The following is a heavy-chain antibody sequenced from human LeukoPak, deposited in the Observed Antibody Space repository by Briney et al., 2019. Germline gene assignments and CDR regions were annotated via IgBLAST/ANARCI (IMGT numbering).Heavy chain of an antibody. CDR2: INPNSGGT. CDR1: GYTFNGYY. V-gene: IGHV1-2*02. J-gene: IGHJ4*02. D-gene: IGHD3-22*01. Sequence: ASVTVSCKASGYTFNGYYMHWVRQAPGQGLEWIGWINPNSGGTNYAQKFQGSVTMTGDTSISPASMELSRLRSDDTAVYYCARYDSSGYPLVYWGQGTLVTASS. CDR3: ARYDSSGYPLVY.